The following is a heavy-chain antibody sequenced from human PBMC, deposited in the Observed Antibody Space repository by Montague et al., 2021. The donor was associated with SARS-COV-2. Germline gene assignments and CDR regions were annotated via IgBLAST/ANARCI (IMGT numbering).Heavy chain of an antibody. D-gene: IGHD3-10*01. CDR1: GFTFSSYS. CDR2: ISSSSSYI. CDR3: AGDPLDYGLWSSGSYYNAYYYFYDMDV. J-gene: IGHJ6*02. V-gene: IGHV3-21*04. Sequence: SLRLSCAASGFTFSSYSMNWVRQAPGKGLEWVSSISSSSSYIYYADPVKGRFTISSDNAKNSLYLQKNSLRAEETAVYYGAGDPLDYGLWSSGSYYNAYYYFYDMDVWGQGTTVTVSS.